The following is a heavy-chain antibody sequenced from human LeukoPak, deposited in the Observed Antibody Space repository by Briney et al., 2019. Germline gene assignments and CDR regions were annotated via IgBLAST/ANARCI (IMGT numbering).Heavy chain of an antibody. J-gene: IGHJ4*02. Sequence: PGGSLRLSCAASGFTFSSYAMSWVRQAPGKGLEWVSAISGSGGSTYYADSVKGRFTISRDNSKNTLYLQMNSLRAEDTAVYYCANGLLSGLPGLFIPFDYWGQGTLVTVSS. V-gene: IGHV3-23*01. CDR1: GFTFSSYA. CDR3: ANGLLSGLPGLFIPFDY. CDR2: ISGSGGST. D-gene: IGHD3-22*01.